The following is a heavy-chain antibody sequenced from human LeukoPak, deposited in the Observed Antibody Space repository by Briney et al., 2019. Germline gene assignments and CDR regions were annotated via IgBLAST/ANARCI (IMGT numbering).Heavy chain of an antibody. CDR3: ARQGITFGGSDAFDI. J-gene: IGHJ3*02. CDR2: IYHSGST. D-gene: IGHD3-16*01. V-gene: IGHV4-39*01. Sequence: SETLSLTCTVSGGSITSSSYYWGWIRQPPGKGLEWIGTIYHSGSTYYNPSLKSRVTISVDTSKNQFSLKLSSVTAADTAVYYCARQGITFGGSDAFDIWGQGTMVTVSS. CDR1: GGSITSSSYY.